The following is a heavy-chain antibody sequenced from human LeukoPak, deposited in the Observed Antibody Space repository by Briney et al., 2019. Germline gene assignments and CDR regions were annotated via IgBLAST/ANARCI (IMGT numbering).Heavy chain of an antibody. D-gene: IGHD5-18*01. CDR3: ARVNSLGGFDY. CDR2: MNPNSGNT. CDR1: GYTFTSYA. Sequence: ASVKVSCKASGYTFTSYAMNWVRQATGQGLEWMGWMNPNSGNTGYAQKFQGRVTMTRNTSISTAYMELSSLRSEDTAVYYCARVNSLGGFDYWGQGTLVTVSS. V-gene: IGHV1-8*02. J-gene: IGHJ4*02.